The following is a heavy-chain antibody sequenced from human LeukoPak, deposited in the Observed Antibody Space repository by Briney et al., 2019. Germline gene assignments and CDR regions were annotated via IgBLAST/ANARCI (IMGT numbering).Heavy chain of an antibody. CDR2: IMKDGSTK. V-gene: IGHV3-7*01. J-gene: IGHJ4*02. CDR1: GFTFSGYW. CDR3: ARGPSTHYPGSENYSYFDY. Sequence: GGSLRLSCVASGFTFSGYWMSWVRQAPGKGLEWVANIMKDGSTKKYVDSVKGRFTISRDNSKNTLYLQMNSLRAEDTAVYYCARGPSTHYPGSENYSYFDYWGQGTLVTVSS. D-gene: IGHD3-10*01.